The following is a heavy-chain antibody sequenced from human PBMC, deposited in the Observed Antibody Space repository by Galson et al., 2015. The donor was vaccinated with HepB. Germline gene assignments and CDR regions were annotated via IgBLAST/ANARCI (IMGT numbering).Heavy chain of an antibody. J-gene: IGHJ4*02. CDR1: GFTFDDYA. V-gene: IGHV3-9*01. CDR3: AKDHHSYLSYYFDY. Sequence: SLRLSCAASGFTFDDYAMHWVRQAPGKGLEWVSGISWNSGSIGYADSVKGRFTISRDNAKNSLYLQMNSLRAEDTAVYYCAKDHHSYLSYYFDYWGQGTLVTVSS. D-gene: IGHD5-18*01. CDR2: ISWNSGSI.